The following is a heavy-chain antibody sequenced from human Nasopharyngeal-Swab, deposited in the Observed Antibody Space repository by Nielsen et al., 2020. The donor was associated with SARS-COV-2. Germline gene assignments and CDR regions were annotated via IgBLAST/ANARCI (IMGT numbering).Heavy chain of an antibody. CDR2: ISYDGSNK. CDR1: GFTFSSYA. D-gene: IGHD5-12*01. J-gene: IGHJ6*03. CDR3: ARSRYSGYDFPYMDV. V-gene: IGHV3-30*14. Sequence: GESLKISCAASGFTFSSYAMHWVRQAPGKGLEWVAVISYDGSNKYYADSVKGRFTISRENAKNSLYLQMNSLRAGDTAVYYCARSRYSGYDFPYMDVWGKGTTVTVSS.